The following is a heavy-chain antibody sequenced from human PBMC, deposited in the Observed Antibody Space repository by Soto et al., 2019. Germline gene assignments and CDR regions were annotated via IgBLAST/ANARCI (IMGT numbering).Heavy chain of an antibody. CDR3: TRLDPPCSSTSCYTRARGYYYYGMDV. D-gene: IGHD2-2*02. CDR1: GFTFSGSA. CDR2: IRSKANSYAT. Sequence: GGSLRLSCAASGFTFSGSAMHWVRQASGKGLEWVGRIRSKANSYATAYAASVKGRFTISRDDSKNTAYLQMNSLKTEDTVVYYCTRLDPPCSSTSCYTRARGYYYYGMDVWGQGTTVTVSS. V-gene: IGHV3-73*01. J-gene: IGHJ6*02.